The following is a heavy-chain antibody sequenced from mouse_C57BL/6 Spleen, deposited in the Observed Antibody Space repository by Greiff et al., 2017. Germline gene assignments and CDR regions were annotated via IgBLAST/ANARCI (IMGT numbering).Heavy chain of an antibody. CDR3: ASYYGSSPWFAY. J-gene: IGHJ3*01. CDR1: GYAFSSSW. CDR2: SYPGDGDT. Sequence: VQLVESGPELVKPGASVKISCKASGYAFSSSWVNWLKQRSGKGLEWIGRSYPGDGDTNYNGKFKGKATLTADKSTSTAYMQLSSLTAEDSAVYFCASYYGSSPWFAYWGQGTLVTVSA. D-gene: IGHD1-1*01. V-gene: IGHV1-82*01.